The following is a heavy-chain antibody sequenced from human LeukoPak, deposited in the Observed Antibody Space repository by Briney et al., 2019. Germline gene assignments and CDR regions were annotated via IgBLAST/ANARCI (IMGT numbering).Heavy chain of an antibody. CDR2: INPNSGAT. D-gene: IGHD2-21*01. Sequence: GASVKVSCKASGYIFTGYYIHWVRPAPGQGLEWMGWINPNSGATNYVQKFQDWVTMTRDTSISTAYMELSRLRSDDTAVYYCARSSAYCGSLSCYDYWGQGTLVTVAS. V-gene: IGHV1-2*04. J-gene: IGHJ4*02. CDR1: GYIFTGYY. CDR3: ARSSAYCGSLSCYDY.